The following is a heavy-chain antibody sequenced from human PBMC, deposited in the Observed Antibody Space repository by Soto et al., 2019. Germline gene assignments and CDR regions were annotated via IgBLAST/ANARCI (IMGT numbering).Heavy chain of an antibody. V-gene: IGHV3-33*01. Sequence: RLSCAASGFPFSSYGMHWVRQAPGKGLEWVAVIWYDGSNKYYADSVKGRFTISRDNSKNTLYLQMNSLRAEDTAVYYCARDPSSSWPSFDYWGQGTLVTV. D-gene: IGHD6-13*01. CDR3: ARDPSSSWPSFDY. J-gene: IGHJ4*02. CDR1: GFPFSSYG. CDR2: IWYDGSNK.